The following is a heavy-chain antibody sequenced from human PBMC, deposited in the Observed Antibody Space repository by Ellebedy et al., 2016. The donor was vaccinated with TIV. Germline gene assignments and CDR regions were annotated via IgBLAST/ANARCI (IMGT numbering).Heavy chain of an antibody. CDR3: ARYLRRGYDYYGMDV. J-gene: IGHJ6*02. CDR2: IYYSGST. CDR1: GGSISSSSYY. V-gene: IGHV4-61*01. Sequence: MPSETLSLTCTVSGGSISSSSYYWSWIRQPPGKGLEWIRYIYYSGSTNYNPSHKSRVTISVDTSKNQFSLKLSSVTAADTAVYYCARYLRRGYDYYGMDVWGQGTTVTVSS.